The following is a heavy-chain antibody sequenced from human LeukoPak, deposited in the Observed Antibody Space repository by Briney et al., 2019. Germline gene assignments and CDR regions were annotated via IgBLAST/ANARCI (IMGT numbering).Heavy chain of an antibody. CDR1: GYTFTSNY. Sequence: ASVKVSCTASGYTFTSNYIHWVRQAPGQGLEWMGMIYPRDGSTSYAQKFQGRVTMTRSTSMSTAYMELSSLSSEDTAVYYCARGPPNWGYDYWGQGTLVTVSS. CDR3: ARGPPNWGYDY. D-gene: IGHD7-27*01. CDR2: IYPRDGST. V-gene: IGHV1-46*01. J-gene: IGHJ4*02.